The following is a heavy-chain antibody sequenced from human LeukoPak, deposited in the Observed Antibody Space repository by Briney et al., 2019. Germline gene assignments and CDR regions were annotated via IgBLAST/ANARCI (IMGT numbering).Heavy chain of an antibody. CDR2: INHNGST. V-gene: IGHV4-34*01. D-gene: IGHD6-19*01. CDR1: GGSFSGYY. J-gene: IGHJ4*02. Sequence: SETLSLTCAVYGGSFSGYYWSWIRQPPGKGLEWIGEINHNGSTNYNPSLKSRVTISVDTSKNQFSLKLSSVTAADTAVYYCASKFITVAGQFDYWGQGTLVTVSS. CDR3: ASKFITVAGQFDY.